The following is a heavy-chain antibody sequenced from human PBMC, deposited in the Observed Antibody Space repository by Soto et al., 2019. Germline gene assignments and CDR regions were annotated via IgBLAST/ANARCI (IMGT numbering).Heavy chain of an antibody. J-gene: IGHJ4*02. CDR1: GGSISSGGYY. V-gene: IGHV4-31*03. CDR3: ARGYSYGFMHFDY. D-gene: IGHD5-18*01. CDR2: IYYSGST. Sequence: NPSETLSLTCTASGGSISSGGYYWSWIRQHPGKGLEWIGYIYYSGSTYYNPSLKSRVTISVDTSKNQFSLKLSSVTAADTAVYYCARGYSYGFMHFDYWGQGTLVTVSS.